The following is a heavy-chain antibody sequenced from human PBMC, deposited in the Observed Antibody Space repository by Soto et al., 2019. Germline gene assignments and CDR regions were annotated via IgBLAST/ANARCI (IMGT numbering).Heavy chain of an antibody. CDR2: IKQDGSEK. D-gene: IGHD3-3*01. J-gene: IGHJ3*02. Sequence: GGSLRLSCAASGFTYSSYWMRWVRQAPGKGLEWVANIKQDGSEKYYVDTVKGRFTISRANAKNSLYLHMNSLRAEDTTVYYCARGGGDAFDIWGQGTMVTVSS. CDR3: ARGGGDAFDI. V-gene: IGHV3-7*03. CDR1: GFTYSSYW.